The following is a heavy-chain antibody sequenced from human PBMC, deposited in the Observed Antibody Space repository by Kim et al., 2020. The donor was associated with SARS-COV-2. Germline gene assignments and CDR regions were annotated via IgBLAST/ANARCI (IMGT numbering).Heavy chain of an antibody. CDR3: ASNPRGGLRFLWPAGEFDP. Sequence: SETLSLTCTVSGGSISSSSYYWGWIRQPPGKGLEWIGSIYYSGSTYYNPSLKSRVTISVDTSKNQFSLKLSSVTAADTAVYYCASNPRGGLRFLWPAGEFDPWGQGTLVTVSS. D-gene: IGHD3-3*01. CDR2: IYYSGST. J-gene: IGHJ5*02. V-gene: IGHV4-39*01. CDR1: GGSISSSSYY.